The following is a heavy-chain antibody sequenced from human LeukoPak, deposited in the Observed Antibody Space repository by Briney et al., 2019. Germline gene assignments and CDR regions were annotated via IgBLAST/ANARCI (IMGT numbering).Heavy chain of an antibody. CDR3: ARGIID. CDR1: GFTFSSYG. CDR2: ISYDGSKK. D-gene: IGHD2/OR15-2a*01. Sequence: GGSLRLSCAASGFTFSSYGMHWVRQAPGKGLEWVAVISYDGSKKYYADSVKGRFTISRDNSKNTLYLQMNSLRVEDTAVYYCARGIIDWGQGTLVTVSS. J-gene: IGHJ4*02. V-gene: IGHV3-30*03.